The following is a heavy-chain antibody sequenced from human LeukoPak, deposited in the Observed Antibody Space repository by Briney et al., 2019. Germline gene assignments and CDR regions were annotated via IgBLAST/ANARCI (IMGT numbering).Heavy chain of an antibody. J-gene: IGHJ4*02. V-gene: IGHV3-23*01. Sequence: GGSLRLSCAASGFTFSSYAMSWVRQAPGKGLEWVSVISGSGGSTYYADSVKGRFTISRDNSRNTVYLQMNSLRAEDTAVYYCTRDRGYSSFDYWGQGTLVTVSS. CDR2: ISGSGGST. CDR1: GFTFSSYA. D-gene: IGHD6-19*01. CDR3: TRDRGYSSFDY.